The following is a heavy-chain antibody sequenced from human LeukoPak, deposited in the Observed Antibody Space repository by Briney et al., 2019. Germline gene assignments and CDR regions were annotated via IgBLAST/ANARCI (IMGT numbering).Heavy chain of an antibody. CDR1: GGSISSSNW. CDR2: MYHNGNT. V-gene: IGHV4-4*02. J-gene: IGHJ4*02. Sequence: PSGTLSLTCAVSGGSISSSNWWSWVRQPPGKGLEWIGEMYHNGNTNYNPSLKSRVTISVDKSKNQFSLKLRSVTAADTAVYYCATSRDGYNKFDYWGQGTLVIVSS. CDR3: ATSRDGYNKFDY. D-gene: IGHD5-24*01.